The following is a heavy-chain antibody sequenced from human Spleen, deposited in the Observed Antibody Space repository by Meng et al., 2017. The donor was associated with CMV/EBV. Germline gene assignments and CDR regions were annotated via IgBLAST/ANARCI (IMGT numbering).Heavy chain of an antibody. CDR1: GYTFTAHY. J-gene: IGHJ2*01. V-gene: IGHV1-2*02. D-gene: IGHD6-19*01. Sequence: ASVKVSCKASGYTFTAHYFHWVRQAPGQGLEWMGWIHPHRGDTNYAQQFQGRVTLTRDTSTGTVYMELSSLKSEDTAVYYCARDRVFTYGSGGARWYFDFWGRGTLVTVSS. CDR2: IHPHRGDT. CDR3: ARDRVFTYGSGGARWYFDF.